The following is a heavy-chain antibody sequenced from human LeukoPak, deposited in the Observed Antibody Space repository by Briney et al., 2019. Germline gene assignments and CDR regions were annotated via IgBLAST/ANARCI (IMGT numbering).Heavy chain of an antibody. CDR2: FDPEDGET. D-gene: IGHD3-22*01. CDR3: ATGYDSSGYLPLGY. CDR1: GYTRTELS. J-gene: IGHJ4*02. Sequence: ASVKVSCKVSGYTRTELSMHRVRQAPGKALEWMGGFDPEDGETIYAQKFQGRVTMTEDTSTDTAYMELSSLRSEDTAVYYCATGYDSSGYLPLGYWGQGTLVTVSS. V-gene: IGHV1-24*01.